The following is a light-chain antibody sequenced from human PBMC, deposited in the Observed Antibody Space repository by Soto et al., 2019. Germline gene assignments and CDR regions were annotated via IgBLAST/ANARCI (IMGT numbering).Light chain of an antibody. CDR2: EGS. CDR1: SSDVGSYNL. V-gene: IGLV2-23*01. Sequence: QSALTQPASVSGSPGQSITISCTGTSSDVGSYNLVSWYQQHPGKAPKLMIYEGSKRPSGVSNRFSGSKSGNTASLTISGLQAGDEADYYCFSYAGSSTYVVFGGGTQLTVL. CDR3: FSYAGSSTYVV. J-gene: IGLJ2*01.